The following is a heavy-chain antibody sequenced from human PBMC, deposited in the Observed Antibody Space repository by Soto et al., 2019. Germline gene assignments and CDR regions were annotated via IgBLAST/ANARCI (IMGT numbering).Heavy chain of an antibody. V-gene: IGHV4-59*01. D-gene: IGHD6-13*01. CDR1: GGSISSYY. Sequence: SETLSLTCTVSGGSISSYYWSWIRQPPGKGLEWIGYIYYSGSTNYNPSLKSRVTISVDTSKNQFSLKLSSVAAADTAVYYCARGGAAAGPSWGYYYYYYGMDVWGQGTTVTVSS. CDR2: IYYSGST. J-gene: IGHJ6*02. CDR3: ARGGAAAGPSWGYYYYYYGMDV.